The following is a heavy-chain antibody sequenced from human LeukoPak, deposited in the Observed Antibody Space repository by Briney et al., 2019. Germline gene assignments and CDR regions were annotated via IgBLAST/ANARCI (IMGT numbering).Heavy chain of an antibody. D-gene: IGHD3-22*01. Sequence: GGSLRLSCAASGFTFSNYWMNWVRQAPGKGLEWVANTKRDGSEKYYVDSVRGRFTISRDNVKNSLYLQLSSLKAEDTGIYYCARDVYYYDSSGHDFWGQGTLVTVSS. CDR3: ARDVYYYDSSGHDF. CDR1: GFTFSNYW. J-gene: IGHJ4*02. V-gene: IGHV3-7*01. CDR2: TKRDGSEK.